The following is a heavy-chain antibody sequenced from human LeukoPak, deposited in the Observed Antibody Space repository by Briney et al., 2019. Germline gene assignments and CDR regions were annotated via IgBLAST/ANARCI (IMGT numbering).Heavy chain of an antibody. Sequence: KPSETLSLTCAVYGGSSSGYYWSWIRQPPGKGLEWIGEINHSGSTNYNPSLKSRVTISVDTSKNQFSLKLSSVTAADTAVYYCARGHYGDYVPAYYYYGMDVWGQGTTVTVSS. CDR3: ARGHYGDYVPAYYYYGMDV. CDR1: GGSSSGYY. D-gene: IGHD4-17*01. CDR2: INHSGST. V-gene: IGHV4-34*01. J-gene: IGHJ6*02.